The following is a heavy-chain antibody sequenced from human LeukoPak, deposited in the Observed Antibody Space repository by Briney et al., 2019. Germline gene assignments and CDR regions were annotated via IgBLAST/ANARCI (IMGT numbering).Heavy chain of an antibody. CDR3: ARGVPKRVVVVPAAIGVFGY. J-gene: IGHJ4*02. CDR2: INHSGST. Sequence: SETLSLTCAVYGGSFSGYYWSWIRQPPGKGLEWIGEINHSGSTNYNPSLKSRVTISVDTSKNQFSLKLSSVTAADTAVYYCARGVPKRVVVVPAAIGVFGYWAREPWSPSPQ. V-gene: IGHV4-34*01. D-gene: IGHD2-2*01. CDR1: GGSFSGYY.